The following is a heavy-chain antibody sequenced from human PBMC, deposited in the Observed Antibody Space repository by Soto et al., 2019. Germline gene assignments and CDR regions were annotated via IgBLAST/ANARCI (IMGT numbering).Heavy chain of an antibody. Sequence: GESLKISCKGSGYSVTNYWIGWVRQMPGKGLEWMGIIYPGDSDTRYSPPFQGQVTISADKSISTAYLQWSSLKASDTAMYYCARRHCSSTSCYFGDYWGQGPLVTVSS. CDR1: GYSVTNYW. CDR3: ARRHCSSTSCYFGDY. J-gene: IGHJ4*02. CDR2: IYPGDSDT. V-gene: IGHV5-51*01. D-gene: IGHD2-2*01.